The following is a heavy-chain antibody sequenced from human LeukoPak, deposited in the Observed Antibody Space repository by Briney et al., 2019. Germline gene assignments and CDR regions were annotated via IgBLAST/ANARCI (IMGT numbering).Heavy chain of an antibody. CDR1: GGSISTSNYY. CDR2: IYYSGST. CDR3: ARSKDILTGYCFDY. V-gene: IGHV4-61*05. Sequence: SETLSLTCTVSGGSISTSNYYWGWIRQPPGKGLEWIGYIYYSGSTNYNPSLKSRVTISVDTSKNQFSLKLSSVTAADTAVYYCARSKDILTGYCFDYWGQGTLVTVSS. J-gene: IGHJ4*02. D-gene: IGHD3-9*01.